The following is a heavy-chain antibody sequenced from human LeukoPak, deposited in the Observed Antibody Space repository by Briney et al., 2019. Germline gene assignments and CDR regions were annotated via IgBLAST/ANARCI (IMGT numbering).Heavy chain of an antibody. Sequence: ASVKVSCKASGYTFTINHIHWVRQAPGQGLEWMGVINPSGDSTTYAQNFQGRVTMTRDTSTSTVYMELRSLRSEDTAIYYCAILRYANNWVGRWGQGTLVTVSS. V-gene: IGHV1-46*01. CDR2: INPSGDST. J-gene: IGHJ5*02. CDR1: GYTFTINH. D-gene: IGHD3-16*01. CDR3: AILRYANNWVGR.